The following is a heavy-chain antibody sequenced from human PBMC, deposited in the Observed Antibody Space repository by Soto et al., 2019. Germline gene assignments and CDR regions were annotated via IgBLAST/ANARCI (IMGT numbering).Heavy chain of an antibody. D-gene: IGHD6-13*01. J-gene: IGHJ4*02. CDR3: ARDRRTIPLAAAGHFDY. V-gene: IGHV1-18*01. CDR1: GYTFTSYG. CDR2: ISAYNGNT. Sequence: QVPLVQSGAEVKKPGASVKVSCKASGYTFTSYGISWVRQAPGQGLEWMGWISAYNGNTNYAQKLQGRVTMTTDTSTSTAYMELRSLRSDDTAVYYCARDRRTIPLAAAGHFDYWGQGTLVTVSS.